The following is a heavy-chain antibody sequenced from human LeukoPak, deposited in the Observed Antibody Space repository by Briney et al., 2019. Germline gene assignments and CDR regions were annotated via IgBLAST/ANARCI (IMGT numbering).Heavy chain of an antibody. D-gene: IGHD4-17*01. CDR3: ARGSPYGNY. CDR2: INHSGRT. CDR1: GGSITNNNYY. J-gene: IGHJ4*02. V-gene: IGHV4-39*07. Sequence: SETLSLTCTVSGGSITNNNYYWDWIRQPPGKGLEWIGDINHSGRTNYNPSLKSRVTISVDTSKNQFSLKLSSVTAADTAVYYCARGSPYGNYWGQGTLVTVSS.